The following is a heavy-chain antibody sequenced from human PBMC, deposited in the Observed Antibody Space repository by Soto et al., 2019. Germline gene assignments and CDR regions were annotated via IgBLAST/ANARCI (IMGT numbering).Heavy chain of an antibody. J-gene: IGHJ3*02. D-gene: IGHD3-22*01. CDR2: IYPGDSDT. V-gene: IGHV5-51*01. CDR3: AILTSYIHSRGYYKRNDAFDI. CDR1: GYSFTSYW. Sequence: GESLKISCKGSGYSFTSYWIGWARQMPGKGLEWMGIIYPGDSDTRYSPSFQGQVTISADKSISTAYLQWSSLKASDTAMYYCAILTSYIHSRGYYKRNDAFDIWGQGAMVTVSS.